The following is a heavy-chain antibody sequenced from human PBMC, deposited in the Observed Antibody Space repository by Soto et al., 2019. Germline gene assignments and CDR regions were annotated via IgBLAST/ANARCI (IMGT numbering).Heavy chain of an antibody. D-gene: IGHD3-3*01. CDR2: INHSGST. Sequence: PXETLSLNCCVYGWSFSGYYWSWIRQPPGKGLDWIGEINHSGSTNYNPSLKSRVTISVDTSKNQFSLKLSSVTAADTAVYYCARGLGGFGVVTFDYWGHGNLVTVS. J-gene: IGHJ4*01. V-gene: IGHV4-34*01. CDR1: GWSFSGYY. CDR3: ARGLGGFGVVTFDY.